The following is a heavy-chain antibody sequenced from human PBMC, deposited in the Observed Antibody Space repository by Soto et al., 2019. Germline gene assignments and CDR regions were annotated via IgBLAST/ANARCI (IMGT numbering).Heavy chain of an antibody. V-gene: IGHV4-39*07. CDR3: ARRYGASFDY. CDR1: GDSITSNSYF. Sequence: SETLSLTCTVSGDSITSNSYFWAWIRQPPGKGLEWIGSIYYSGATYYNPSLKSRVTISVDRSKSQFSLKLSSVTAADTAVYYCARRYGASFDYWGQGTLVTVSS. CDR2: IYYSGAT. D-gene: IGHD4-17*01. J-gene: IGHJ4*02.